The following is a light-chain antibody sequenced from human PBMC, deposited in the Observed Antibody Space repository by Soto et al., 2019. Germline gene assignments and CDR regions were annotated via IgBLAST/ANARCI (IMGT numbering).Light chain of an antibody. V-gene: IGKV3-11*01. CDR3: QQRSIWPWT. J-gene: IGKJ1*01. CDR1: QSVSNY. Sequence: EIVLTQSPATLSLSPGERATLSCWASQSVSNYFVWYQQKPGQAPRLLIYDASKRATGIPAKFSGSRSGTDFTLTISSLEPEDFAVYYCQQRSIWPWTFGQGTKVDIK. CDR2: DAS.